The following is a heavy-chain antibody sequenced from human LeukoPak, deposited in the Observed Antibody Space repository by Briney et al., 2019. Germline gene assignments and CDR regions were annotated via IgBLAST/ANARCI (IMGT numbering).Heavy chain of an antibody. CDR1: GGSISSSNW. CDR3: ARDNQDYGDYDWFDP. J-gene: IGHJ5*02. D-gene: IGHD4-17*01. Sequence: PSGTLSLACAVSGGSISSSNWWSWVRQPPEKGLERIGEIYHSGSTNYNPSLKSRVTISVDKSKNQFSLKLSSVTAADTAVYYCARDNQDYGDYDWFDPWGQGTLVTVSS. CDR2: IYHSGST. V-gene: IGHV4-4*02.